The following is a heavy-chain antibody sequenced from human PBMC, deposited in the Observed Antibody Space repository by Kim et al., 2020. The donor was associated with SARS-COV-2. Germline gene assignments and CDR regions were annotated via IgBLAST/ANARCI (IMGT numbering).Heavy chain of an antibody. CDR3: ARSGIAAAGKYYFDY. CDR1: GGTFSSYA. Sequence: SVKVSCKASGGTFSSYAISWVRQAPGQGLEWMGRIIPILGIANYAQKFQGRVTITADKSTSTAYMELSSLRSEDTAVYYCARSGIAAAGKYYFDYWGQGTLVTVSS. V-gene: IGHV1-69*04. J-gene: IGHJ4*02. D-gene: IGHD6-13*01. CDR2: IIPILGIA.